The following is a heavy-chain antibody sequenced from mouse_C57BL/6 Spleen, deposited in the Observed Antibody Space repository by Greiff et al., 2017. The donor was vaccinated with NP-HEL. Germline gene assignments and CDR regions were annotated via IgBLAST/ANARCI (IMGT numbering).Heavy chain of an antibody. CDR3: ARSGYYGSRYFDV. D-gene: IGHD1-1*01. J-gene: IGHJ1*03. CDR2: IYPRDGST. CDR1: GYTFTSYD. V-gene: IGHV1-85*01. Sequence: QVQLQQSGPELVKPGASVKLSCKASGYTFTSYDINWVKQRPGQELEWIGWIYPRDGSTKYNEKFKGKATLTVDTSSSTAYMELHSLTSEDSAVYFCARSGYYGSRYFDVWGTGTTVTVSS.